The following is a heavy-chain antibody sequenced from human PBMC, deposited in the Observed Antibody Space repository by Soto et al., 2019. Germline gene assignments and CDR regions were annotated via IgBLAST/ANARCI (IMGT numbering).Heavy chain of an antibody. CDR3: ARGWTGTHLRAFDI. CDR1: SGSISSSNW. J-gene: IGHJ3*02. V-gene: IGHV4-4*02. Sequence: QVQLQESGPGLVKPSGTLSLTCAVSSGSISSSNWWSWVRQPPGKGLEWIGEIYHSGSTDYNPSLYSRVSISVHKSKHQLTLRLSSVTTADTAVYYCARGWTGTHLRAFDIWGQGTMVTVSS. CDR2: IYHSGST. D-gene: IGHD1-1*01.